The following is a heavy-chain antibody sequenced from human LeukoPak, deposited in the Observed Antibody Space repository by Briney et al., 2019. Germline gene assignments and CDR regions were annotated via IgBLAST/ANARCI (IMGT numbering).Heavy chain of an antibody. CDR2: IWYDGSNK. CDR3: ARGGSVAGTFDY. D-gene: IGHD6-19*01. CDR1: GFTFSSYG. V-gene: IGHV3-33*01. J-gene: IGHJ4*02. Sequence: PGRSLRLSCAASGFTFSSYGMRWVRQAPGKGLEWVAVIWYDGSNKYYADSVKGRFTISRDNSKNTLYLQMNSLRAEDTAVYYCARGGSVAGTFDYWGQGTLVTVSS.